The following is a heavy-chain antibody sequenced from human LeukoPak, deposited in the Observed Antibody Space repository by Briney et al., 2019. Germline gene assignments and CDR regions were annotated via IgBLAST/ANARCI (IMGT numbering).Heavy chain of an antibody. Sequence: GGSLKLSCAASGFTFSGSAMHWVRQASGKGLEWVGRIRSKANSYATAYAASVKGRFTISRDDSKNTAYLQMNSLKTEDTAVYYCTRPVYSSSWLTDPWGQGTLVTVSS. CDR3: TRPVYSSSWLTDP. CDR1: GFTFSGSA. V-gene: IGHV3-73*01. J-gene: IGHJ5*02. D-gene: IGHD6-13*01. CDR2: IRSKANSYAT.